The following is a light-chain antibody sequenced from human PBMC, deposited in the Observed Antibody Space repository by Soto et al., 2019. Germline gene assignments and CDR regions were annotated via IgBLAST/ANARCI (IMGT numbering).Light chain of an antibody. CDR2: GNS. Sequence: QPVLTQPPSVSGAPGQRVTISCTGSSSNIVAGYDVHWYQQLPGTAPKLLIYGNSNRPSGVPDRFSGSKSGTSASLAITGLQAEDEADYYCQSYDSSLSGHVVFGGGTKVTVL. J-gene: IGLJ2*01. V-gene: IGLV1-40*01. CDR3: QSYDSSLSGHVV. CDR1: SSNIVAGYD.